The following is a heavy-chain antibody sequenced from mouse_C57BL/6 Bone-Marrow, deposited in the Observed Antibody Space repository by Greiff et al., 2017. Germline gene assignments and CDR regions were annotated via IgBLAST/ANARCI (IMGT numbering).Heavy chain of an antibody. CDR2: IWWDDDK. D-gene: IGHD2-5*01. CDR1: GFSLSTFGMG. Sequence: QVTLKESGPGILQPSQTLSLTCSFSGFSLSTFGMGVGWIRPPSGKGLEWLAHIWWDDDKYYNPALKSRLSISKDTSKTQVFLKLANVDTADTATYYCARTYSKDWYFDVWGTGTTVTVSS. J-gene: IGHJ1*03. CDR3: ARTYSKDWYFDV. V-gene: IGHV8-8*01.